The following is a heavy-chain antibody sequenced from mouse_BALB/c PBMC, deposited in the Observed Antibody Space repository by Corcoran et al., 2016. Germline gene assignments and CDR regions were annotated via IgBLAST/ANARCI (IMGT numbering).Heavy chain of an antibody. CDR1: GYTLTSYV. CDR3: ARRPNYYGSSYDY. J-gene: IGHJ2*01. CDR2: INPYNDGT. Sequence: EVKLQQSGPELVKPGASVKMSCKASGYTLTSYVMHWVKQKPGQGLEWIGYINPYNDGTQYNEKFKGKATLTSDKSSSTAYMELSSLTSEDSAVYYCARRPNYYGSSYDYWGPGTTLTVSS. V-gene: IGHV1S136*01. D-gene: IGHD1-1*01.